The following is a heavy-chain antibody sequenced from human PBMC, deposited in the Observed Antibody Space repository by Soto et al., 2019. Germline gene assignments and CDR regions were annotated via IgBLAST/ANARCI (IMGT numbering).Heavy chain of an antibody. V-gene: IGHV1-18*01. CDR2: ISAYNGNT. J-gene: IGHJ4*02. Sequence: ASVKLSCKSSGYTFTSYVISWVRQAPGQGLEWMGWISAYNGNTNYAQKLQGRVTMITDTSTSTAYMELRGLRSDDTDVYYCAKDGGYQVITLIGDYWGQVFLVTV. CDR3: AKDGGYQVITLIGDY. D-gene: IGHD3-22*01. CDR1: GYTFTSYV.